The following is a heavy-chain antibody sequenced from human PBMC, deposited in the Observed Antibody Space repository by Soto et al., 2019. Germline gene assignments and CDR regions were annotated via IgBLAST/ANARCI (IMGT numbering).Heavy chain of an antibody. CDR2: IKSKTDGGTT. CDR1: GFTFSNAW. V-gene: IGHV3-15*07. CDR3: TTVESLATEAFHI. J-gene: IGHJ3*02. Sequence: GSLRLSCAASGFTFSNAWMNWVRQAPGKGLEWVGRIKSKTDGGTTDYAAPVKGRFIISRDDSKNTLDLQMNSLKTEDTAVYYCTTVESLATEAFHIWGQVIMVTVS. D-gene: IGHD5-12*01.